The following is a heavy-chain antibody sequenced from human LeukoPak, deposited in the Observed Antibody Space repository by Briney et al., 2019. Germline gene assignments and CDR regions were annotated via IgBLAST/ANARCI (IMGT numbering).Heavy chain of an antibody. CDR1: GFTFDDYT. V-gene: IGHV3-43*01. J-gene: IGHJ4*02. Sequence: GGSLRLSCAASGFTFDDYTMHWVRQAPGKGLEWVSVIRWDGSNTYYVDSVKGRFTISRDNSKNSLYLQMNSLRIEDPALYYCAKSGTGHAHFDSWGQGTLVTVSS. CDR2: IRWDGSNT. D-gene: IGHD1-1*01. CDR3: AKSGTGHAHFDS.